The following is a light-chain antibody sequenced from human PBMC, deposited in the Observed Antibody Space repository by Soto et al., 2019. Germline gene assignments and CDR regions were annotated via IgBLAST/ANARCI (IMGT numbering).Light chain of an antibody. CDR3: SSYGSSGTSV. J-gene: IGLJ1*01. CDR1: STYIGGYDF. Sequence: QSVLTQPASVSGSLGQSITISCTGSSTYIGGYDFVSWYQHHPGRAPKLLIYEVSGRPSGVSYRFSGSKSGNTASLIISGLQAEDEAYYYCSSYGSSGTSVFGTGTKLTVL. CDR2: EVS. V-gene: IGLV2-14*01.